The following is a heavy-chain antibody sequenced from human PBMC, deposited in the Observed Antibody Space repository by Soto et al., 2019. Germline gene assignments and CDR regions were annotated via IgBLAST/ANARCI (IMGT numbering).Heavy chain of an antibody. CDR1: GECFSGYY. CDR2: INHSGST. V-gene: IGHV4-34*01. D-gene: IGHD2-2*01. Sequence: LETLSLTCAVYGECFSGYYCSWIRQPPGKGLEWIGEINHSGSTNYNPSLKSRVTISVDTSKNQFSLKLSSVTAADTAVYYCASLPLYCSSTSCPYYMDVWGKGTTVTVSS. CDR3: ASLPLYCSSTSCPYYMDV. J-gene: IGHJ6*03.